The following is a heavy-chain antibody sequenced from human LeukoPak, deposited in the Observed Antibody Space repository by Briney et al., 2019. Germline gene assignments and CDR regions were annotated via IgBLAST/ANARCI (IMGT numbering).Heavy chain of an antibody. D-gene: IGHD6-19*01. CDR1: GFTVSSNY. V-gene: IGHV3-66*01. CDR2: IYSGGST. Sequence: GGSLRLSCAASGFTVSSNYMSWVRQAPGKGLEWVSVIYSGGSTYYADSVKGRFTISRDNSKNTLYLQMNSLRAEDTAVYYCARARRYSSGGCGMDVWGQGTTVTVSS. CDR3: ARARRYSSGGCGMDV. J-gene: IGHJ6*02.